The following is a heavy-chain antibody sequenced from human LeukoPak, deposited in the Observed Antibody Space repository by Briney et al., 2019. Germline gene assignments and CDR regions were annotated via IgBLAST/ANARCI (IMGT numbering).Heavy chain of an antibody. CDR2: INPSGGST. V-gene: IGHV1-46*01. CDR1: GYTFTSNF. Sequence: ASVKVSCKASGYTFTSNFMHWVRQAPGQGLEWMGIINPSGGSTRYAQKFQGRVTMTRDTSTNTVYMELSSLRSEDTAVYYCARDPSIYSVAYYFDYWGQGTLVTVSS. J-gene: IGHJ4*02. CDR3: ARDPSIYSVAYYFDY. D-gene: IGHD3-10*02.